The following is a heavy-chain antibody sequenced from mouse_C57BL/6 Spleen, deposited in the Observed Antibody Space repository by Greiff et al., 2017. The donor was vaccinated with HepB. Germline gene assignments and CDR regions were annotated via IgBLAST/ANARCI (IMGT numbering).Heavy chain of an antibody. CDR3: ARVGYDDYAMDY. D-gene: IGHD2-2*01. Sequence: VQLPQSGAELVKPGASVMLSCKASGYTFTSYWMHWVKQRPGQGLEWIGMIHPNSGSTNYNEKFKSKATLTVDKSSSTAYMQLSSLTSEDSAVYYCARVGYDDYAMDYWGQGTSVTVSS. CDR2: IHPNSGST. V-gene: IGHV1-64*01. CDR1: GYTFTSYW. J-gene: IGHJ4*01.